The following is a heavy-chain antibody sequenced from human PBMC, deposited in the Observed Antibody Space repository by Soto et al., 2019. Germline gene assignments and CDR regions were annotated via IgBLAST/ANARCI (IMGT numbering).Heavy chain of an antibody. J-gene: IGHJ4*02. Sequence: TLSLTCAVAGDSIRSDKWWSGVRQPPGKGLEWIGEVHHSGNSNYNPSLKSRVIISVDKPKNQFSLNPSSVTDADTAVYYCARGERQQQRDYWGQGTLVTVSS. CDR3: ARGERQQQRDY. CDR1: GDSIRSDKW. D-gene: IGHD6-25*01. CDR2: VHHSGNS. V-gene: IGHV4-4*02.